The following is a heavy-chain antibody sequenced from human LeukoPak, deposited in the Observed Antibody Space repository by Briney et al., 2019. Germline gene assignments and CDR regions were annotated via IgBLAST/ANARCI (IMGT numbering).Heavy chain of an antibody. D-gene: IGHD5-18*01. CDR1: GGTFSSYA. CDR2: IIPIFGTA. V-gene: IGHV1-69*05. J-gene: IGHJ5*02. CDR3: ARDRSFGGYSYGYWFDP. Sequence: GASVKVSCKASGGTFSSYAIIWVRQAPGQGLEWMGGIIPIFGTANYAQKFQGRVTITTDESTSTAYMELSSLRSEDTAVYYCARDRSFGGYSYGYWFDPWGQGTLVTVSS.